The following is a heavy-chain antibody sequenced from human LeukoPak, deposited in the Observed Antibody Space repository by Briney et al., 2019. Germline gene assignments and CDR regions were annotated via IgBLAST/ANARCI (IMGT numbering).Heavy chain of an antibody. J-gene: IGHJ4*02. Sequence: GASVTVSCKASGYTFTNYFIHWVRQAPGQGLEWMGLINPSGGSTSYAPKFQGRLSTTSDTSTTTVYMELSSLRSEDTAVYYCARDGDYHGNSVHFDYWGQGTLVTVSS. D-gene: IGHD4-23*01. V-gene: IGHV1-46*01. CDR2: INPSGGST. CDR1: GYTFTNYF. CDR3: ARDGDYHGNSVHFDY.